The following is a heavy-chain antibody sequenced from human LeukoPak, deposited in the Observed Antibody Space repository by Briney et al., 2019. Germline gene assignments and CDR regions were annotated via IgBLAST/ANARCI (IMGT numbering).Heavy chain of an antibody. J-gene: IGHJ4*02. V-gene: IGHV3-30*03. CDR3: ARTFHSGSYLPDY. D-gene: IGHD1-26*01. CDR1: GFTFSGYG. CDR2: ISYDGSSI. Sequence: GRSLRLSCAASGFTFSGYGMRWVRQAPGKGLEWVALISYDGSSIYYADSVKGRLTISRANSKNTLYLQMNSLRAEDTAVYYCARTFHSGSYLPDYWGQGTLVTVSS.